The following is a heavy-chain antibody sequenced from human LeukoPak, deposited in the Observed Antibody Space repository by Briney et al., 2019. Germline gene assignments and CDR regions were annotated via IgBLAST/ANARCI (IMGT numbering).Heavy chain of an antibody. J-gene: IGHJ4*02. CDR3: ARDDDPRFLTYFDY. CDR2: ITGSGGFT. D-gene: IGHD1-1*01. Sequence: GGSLRLSCAASGFPFSTYAMNWVRQAPGKGLEWVSVITGSGGFTQYADSVKGRFTISRDNSKNTLYLQMNSLRAEDTAVYYCARDDDPRFLTYFDYWGQGTLVTVSS. CDR1: GFPFSTYA. V-gene: IGHV3-23*01.